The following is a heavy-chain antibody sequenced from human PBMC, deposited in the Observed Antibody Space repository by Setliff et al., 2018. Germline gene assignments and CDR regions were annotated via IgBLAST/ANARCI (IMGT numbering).Heavy chain of an antibody. CDR1: GYSFTSHY. J-gene: IGHJ4*02. V-gene: IGHV1-46*01. Sequence: ASVKVSCKTSGYSFTSHYAHWVRQAPGQGLEWMGIINPGGLTSSSTQKFEGRVTMTRDTSTSTVYMELNSLTSDDTAVYYCARAGLAAAGRKGVFDHWGQGTLVTVSS. D-gene: IGHD6-25*01. CDR2: INPGGLTS. CDR3: ARAGLAAAGRKGVFDH.